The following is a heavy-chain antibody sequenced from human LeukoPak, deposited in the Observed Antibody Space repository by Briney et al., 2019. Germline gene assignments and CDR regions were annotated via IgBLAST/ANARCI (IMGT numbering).Heavy chain of an antibody. V-gene: IGHV4-39*01. CDR3: ASLQTRSSGWEEGFDY. D-gene: IGHD6-19*01. Sequence: SETLSLTCTVSGGSISSSSYYWGWIRQPPGKGLEWIGSIYYSGSTYYNPSLKSRVTISVDTSKNQFSLKLNSVTAADTAVYYCASLQTRSSGWEEGFDYWGQGTLVTVSS. J-gene: IGHJ4*02. CDR2: IYYSGST. CDR1: GGSISSSSYY.